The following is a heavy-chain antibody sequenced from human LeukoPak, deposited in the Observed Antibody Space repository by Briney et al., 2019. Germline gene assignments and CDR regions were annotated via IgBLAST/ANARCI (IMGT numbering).Heavy chain of an antibody. CDR1: GFTFRSYW. Sequence: GGSLRLSCAVSGFTFRSYWMHWVRQAPGRGLVWVSRINSDGSSDGSSRSYAACVKGRFTISRDNAKNKLYLQMNSLRAEDTAVYYCARGGEWLPDYWGQGTLVTVSS. V-gene: IGHV3-74*01. J-gene: IGHJ4*02. CDR2: INSDGSSDGSSR. D-gene: IGHD3-3*01. CDR3: ARGGEWLPDY.